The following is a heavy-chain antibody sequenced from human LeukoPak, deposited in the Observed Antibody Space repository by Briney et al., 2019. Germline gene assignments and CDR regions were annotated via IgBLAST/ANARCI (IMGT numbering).Heavy chain of an antibody. CDR3: AKDAINCSGGSCYSLLNWFDP. J-gene: IGHJ5*02. D-gene: IGHD2-15*01. Sequence: GGSLRLSCAASGFTFDDYAMHWVRQAPGKGLEWVSGISWNSGSIGYADSVKGRFTISRDNAKNSLYLQMNSLRAEDTALYYCAKDAINCSGGSCYSLLNWFDPWGQGTLVTVSS. CDR1: GFTFDDYA. V-gene: IGHV3-9*01. CDR2: ISWNSGSI.